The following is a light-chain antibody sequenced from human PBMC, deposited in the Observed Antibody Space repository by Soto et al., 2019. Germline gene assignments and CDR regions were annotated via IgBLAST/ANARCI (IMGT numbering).Light chain of an antibody. CDR2: GAS. V-gene: IGKV3-20*01. Sequence: EIVMTQSPATLSVSPGGRATLSCRASQRVSSSYLAWYQQKPGQAPRLLIFGASSRATGIPDRFSGSGSGTDFTLTISRLEPEDFAVYYCQQYGSSPPITFGQGTRLEIK. J-gene: IGKJ5*01. CDR3: QQYGSSPPIT. CDR1: QRVSSSY.